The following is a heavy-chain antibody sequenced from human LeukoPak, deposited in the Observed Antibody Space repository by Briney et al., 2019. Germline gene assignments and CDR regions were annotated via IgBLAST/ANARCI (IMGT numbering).Heavy chain of an antibody. D-gene: IGHD6-13*01. CDR3: AKRGSSSWTQFDY. V-gene: IGHV3-23*01. CDR1: GFAFNDYA. CDR2: ISGGTGGST. J-gene: IGHJ4*02. Sequence: GGSLRLSCAASGFAFNDYAINWVRQAPGKGLEWVSVISGGTGGSTYYADSVKGRFTISRDNSKNTLYLQMNSLRAEDTAVYYCAKRGSSSWTQFDYWGQGTLVTVSS.